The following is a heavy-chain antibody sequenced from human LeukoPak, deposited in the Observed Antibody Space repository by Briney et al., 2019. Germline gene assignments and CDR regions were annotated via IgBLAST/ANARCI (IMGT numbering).Heavy chain of an antibody. J-gene: IGHJ4*02. CDR1: GGSISSCY. V-gene: IGHV4-4*07. CDR3: ARFLIAGGRQQLVGYFDY. D-gene: IGHD6-13*01. Sequence: SETLSLTCTVSGGSISSCYWSWIRQPAGKGLEWIGRIYTSGSTNYNPSLKSRVTMSVDTSKNQFSLKLSSVTAADTAVYYCARFLIAGGRQQLVGYFDYWGQGTLVTVSS. CDR2: IYTSGST.